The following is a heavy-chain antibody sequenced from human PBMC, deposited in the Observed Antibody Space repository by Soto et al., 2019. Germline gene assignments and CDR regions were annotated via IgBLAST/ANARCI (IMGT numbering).Heavy chain of an antibody. CDR1: GGSINGYY. CDR3: ARHMYNWNCFDY. CDR2: IHYSGST. D-gene: IGHD1-20*01. Sequence: SETLSLTCSVSGGSINGYYWSWIRQPPGKGLEWIGYIHYSGSTNYNPSLTSRVTISLETSKNQLSLKLSSVTAADTAVYYCARHMYNWNCFDYWGQGTLVTVSS. J-gene: IGHJ4*02. V-gene: IGHV4-59*01.